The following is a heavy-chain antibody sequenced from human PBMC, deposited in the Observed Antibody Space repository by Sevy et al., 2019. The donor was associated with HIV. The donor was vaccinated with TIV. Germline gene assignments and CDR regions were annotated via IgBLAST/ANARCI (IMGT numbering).Heavy chain of an antibody. CDR2: IYFTGNT. V-gene: IGHV4-59*01. D-gene: IGHD1-1*01. J-gene: IGHJ4*02. Sequence: SETLSLTCSVSGGSISSYFWTWVRQSPGKGLEWIGNIYFTGNTDYSPSLKRRVTLSLDTSKSQVSLTLKSVTAADTAIYFCARDSTTRPRVLDYWGQGTLVTVSS. CDR3: ARDSTTRPRVLDY. CDR1: GGSISSYF.